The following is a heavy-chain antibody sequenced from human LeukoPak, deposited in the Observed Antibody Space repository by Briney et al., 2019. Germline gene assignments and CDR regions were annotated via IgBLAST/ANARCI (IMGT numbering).Heavy chain of an antibody. CDR2: IYYSGST. CDR3: ARHVGNSGSGSYLTYFDY. D-gene: IGHD3-10*01. V-gene: IGHV4-59*08. Sequence: PSETLSLTCTVSGGSISSYYWSWIRQPPGKGLEWIRHIYYSGSTHYNPSLKSRVTISVDTSKNQFSLKLSSVTAADTAVYYCARHVGNSGSGSYLTYFDYWGQGTLVTVSS. CDR1: GGSISSYY. J-gene: IGHJ4*02.